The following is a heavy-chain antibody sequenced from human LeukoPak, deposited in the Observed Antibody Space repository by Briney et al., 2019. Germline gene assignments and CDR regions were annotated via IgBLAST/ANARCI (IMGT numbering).Heavy chain of an antibody. CDR1: GFIFSNYW. Sequence: GGSLRLSCAASGFIFSNYWMTWVRQAPGKGLEWVANVKQDGSETYYMDSLRGRFTISRDNAKNSLYLQMNSLRAEDTAVYYCARGSSWSVTYYFDYWGQGTLVTVSS. CDR3: ARGSSWSVTYYFDY. D-gene: IGHD6-13*01. CDR2: VKQDGSET. V-gene: IGHV3-7*01. J-gene: IGHJ4*02.